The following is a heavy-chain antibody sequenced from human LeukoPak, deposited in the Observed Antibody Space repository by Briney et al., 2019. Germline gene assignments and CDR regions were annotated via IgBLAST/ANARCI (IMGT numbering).Heavy chain of an antibody. J-gene: IGHJ6*03. CDR2: ISWNSGSI. CDR1: GFTFDDYA. V-gene: IGHV3-9*03. D-gene: IGHD3-16*01. CDR3: AKDIGRLWIDYYMDV. Sequence: GGSLRLSCAASGFTFDDYAMHWVRQAPGKGLEWVSGISWNSGSIGYADSVKGRFTISRDNAKNSLYLQMNSLRAEDMALYYCAKDIGRLWIDYYMDVWGKGTTVTVSS.